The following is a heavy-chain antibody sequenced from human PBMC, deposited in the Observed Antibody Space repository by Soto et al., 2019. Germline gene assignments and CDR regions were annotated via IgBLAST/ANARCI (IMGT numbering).Heavy chain of an antibody. CDR2: ISGSGGST. D-gene: IGHD6-19*01. V-gene: IGHV3-23*01. CDR3: EKDSSGWYVDYGMDV. CDR1: VFPFSSDS. J-gene: IGHJ6*02. Sequence: PGGSLRLSLSASVFPFSSDSMSWVRTAPGKGLEWVSAISGSGGSTYYADSVKGRFTISRDNSKNTLYLQMNSLRAEDTAVYYCEKDSSGWYVDYGMDVRGQGTTVTVSS.